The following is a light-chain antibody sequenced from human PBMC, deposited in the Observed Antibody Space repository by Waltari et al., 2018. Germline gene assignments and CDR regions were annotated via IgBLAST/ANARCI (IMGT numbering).Light chain of an antibody. CDR1: QYVSTY. CDR2: DAS. Sequence: EIVLTRSPATLSLSPGERATLTCRASQYVSTYLAWYQQKPGQAPRLLIYDASNRATGIPARFSGSGSGTDFTLTISSLEPEDFAVYYCQQRFALFTFGPGTKVDIK. CDR3: QQRFALFT. J-gene: IGKJ3*01. V-gene: IGKV3-11*01.